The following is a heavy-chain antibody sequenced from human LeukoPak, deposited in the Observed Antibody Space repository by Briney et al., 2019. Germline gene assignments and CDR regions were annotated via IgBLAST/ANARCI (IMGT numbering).Heavy chain of an antibody. V-gene: IGHV3-21*01. CDR2: ISSSSSYI. D-gene: IGHD4-11*01. CDR1: GFTFSSYS. J-gene: IGHJ6*03. Sequence: GGSLRLSCAASGFTFSSYSMNWVRQAPGKGLEWVSSISSSSSYIYYADSVKGRFTISRDNAKNSLYLQMNSLRAEDTAVYYCERESSLQGHSYYYYMDVWGKGTTVTVSS. CDR3: ERESSLQGHSYYYYMDV.